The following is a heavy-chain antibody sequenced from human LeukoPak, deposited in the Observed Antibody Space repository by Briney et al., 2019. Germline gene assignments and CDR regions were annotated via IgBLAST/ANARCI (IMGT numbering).Heavy chain of an antibody. CDR3: ARAPYGDYADY. CDR1: GFTFSSYW. J-gene: IGHJ4*02. D-gene: IGHD4-17*01. V-gene: IGHV3-7*01. Sequence: GGSLRLSCVASGFTFSSYWMRWVRQAPGKGLEWVDNIKQDGSEKYYVDSVKGRFTISRDNAKNSLYLQMNSLRAEDTAVYYCARAPYGDYADYWGQGTLVTVSS. CDR2: IKQDGSEK.